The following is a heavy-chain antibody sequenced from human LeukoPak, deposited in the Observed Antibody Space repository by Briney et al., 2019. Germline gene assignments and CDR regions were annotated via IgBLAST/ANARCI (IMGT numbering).Heavy chain of an antibody. J-gene: IGHJ5*02. D-gene: IGHD6-19*01. Sequence: KRGESLKISCKVSGYSLTSYWIGWVRQMPGKGLEWMGIIYPGDSDTRYSPSFQGQVTISADKSISTAYLQWSSLKASDTAMYCCARTGIAVAGTNWFDPWGQGTLVTVSS. CDR1: GYSLTSYW. CDR3: ARTGIAVAGTNWFDP. CDR2: IYPGDSDT. V-gene: IGHV5-51*01.